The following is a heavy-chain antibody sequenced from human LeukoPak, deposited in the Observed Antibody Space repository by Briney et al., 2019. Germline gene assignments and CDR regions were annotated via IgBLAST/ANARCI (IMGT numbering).Heavy chain of an antibody. CDR2: IKEDGSEK. Sequence: GGSLRLSCAASGFTFSTSWMSWVRQAPGKGLEWVANIKEDGSEKYYVDSVKGRLTISRDNARNSLYLQMNSLRAEDTAVYYCARGGYTYGHWGQGTLVTVSS. V-gene: IGHV3-7*05. D-gene: IGHD1-1*01. CDR1: GFTFSTSW. J-gene: IGHJ4*02. CDR3: ARGGYTYGH.